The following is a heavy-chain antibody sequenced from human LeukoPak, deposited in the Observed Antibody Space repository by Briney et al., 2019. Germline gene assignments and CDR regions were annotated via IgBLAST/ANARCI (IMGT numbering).Heavy chain of an antibody. Sequence: SETLSLTCTVSGGSISSGSYYWSWIRQPAGKGLEWIGRIYTSGSTNYNPSLKSRVTISVDTSKNQFSLKLSSVTAADTAVYYCARGARSSGYYKAARFYDYWGQGTLVTVSS. V-gene: IGHV4-61*02. D-gene: IGHD3-22*01. CDR3: ARGARSSGYYKAARFYDY. CDR2: IYTSGST. J-gene: IGHJ4*02. CDR1: GGSISSGSYY.